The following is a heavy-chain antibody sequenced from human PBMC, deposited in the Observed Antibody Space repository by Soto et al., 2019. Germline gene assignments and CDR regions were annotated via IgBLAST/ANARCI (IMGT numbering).Heavy chain of an antibody. Sequence: PGGSLRLSCAASGFTFSSYWMSWVRQAPGKGLEWVANIKQDGSEKYYVDSVKGRFTISRDNAKSSLYLQMNSLRAEDTAVYYCARDTYSSGWYQGYYYGMDVWGQGTTVTVSS. CDR2: IKQDGSEK. J-gene: IGHJ6*02. D-gene: IGHD6-19*01. V-gene: IGHV3-7*03. CDR1: GFTFSSYW. CDR3: ARDTYSSGWYQGYYYGMDV.